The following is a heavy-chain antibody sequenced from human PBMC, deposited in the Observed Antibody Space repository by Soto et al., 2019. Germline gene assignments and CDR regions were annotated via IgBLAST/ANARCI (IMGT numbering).Heavy chain of an antibody. J-gene: IGHJ3*02. CDR3: ATGYCSGGSCQAGAFDI. CDR2: FDPEDGET. CDR1: GYTLTELS. V-gene: IGHV1-24*01. D-gene: IGHD2-15*01. Sequence: ASVKVSCKVSGYTLTELSMYWVRQAPGKGLEWMGGFDPEDGETIYAQKFQGGVTMTEDTSTDTAYMELSSLRSEDTAVYYCATGYCSGGSCQAGAFDIWGQGTMVTVSS.